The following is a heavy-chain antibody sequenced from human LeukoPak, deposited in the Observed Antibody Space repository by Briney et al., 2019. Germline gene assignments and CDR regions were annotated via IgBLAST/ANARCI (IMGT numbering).Heavy chain of an antibody. Sequence: GGSLRLSCAASGFTFSDYYMSWIRQAPGKGLEWVSAISGSGGSTYYADSVKGRFTTSRDNSRNTLYLQMNSLRAEDTAVYYCAAYYDILTGPDYWGQGTLVTVSS. V-gene: IGHV3-23*01. CDR3: AAYYDILTGPDY. CDR2: ISGSGGST. D-gene: IGHD3-9*01. J-gene: IGHJ4*02. CDR1: GFTFSDYY.